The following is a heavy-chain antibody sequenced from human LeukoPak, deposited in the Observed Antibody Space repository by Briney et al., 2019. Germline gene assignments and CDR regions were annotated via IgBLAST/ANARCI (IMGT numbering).Heavy chain of an antibody. D-gene: IGHD3-16*01. CDR1: GGSVTTYH. V-gene: IGHV4-59*02. CDR2: IHHSGGA. Sequence: SETLSLTCAVSGGSVTTYHWTWIRQPPGKGLEWIGHIHHSGGADYNPSLKGRVSMSLDTSKNHFSLRLTSVTAADTGVYFCARAEGAASHIWGQGTMVSVSS. J-gene: IGHJ3*02. CDR3: ARAEGAASHI.